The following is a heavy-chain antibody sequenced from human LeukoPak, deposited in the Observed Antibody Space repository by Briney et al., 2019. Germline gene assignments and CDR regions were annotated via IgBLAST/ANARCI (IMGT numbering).Heavy chain of an antibody. Sequence: GESLQISCKGSGFSFTNYWIGWVRQAPGKGLEWMGIIYPGDSDTRYSPSFQGQVTISADKSLSTAYLQWSSLKASDTAIYYCARRALEWELLDYWGQGTLVIVSS. CDR1: GFSFTNYW. CDR3: ARRALEWELLDY. D-gene: IGHD1-26*01. V-gene: IGHV5-51*01. J-gene: IGHJ4*02. CDR2: IYPGDSDT.